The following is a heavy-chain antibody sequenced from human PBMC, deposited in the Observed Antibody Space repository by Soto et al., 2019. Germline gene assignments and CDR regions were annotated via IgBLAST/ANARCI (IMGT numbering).Heavy chain of an antibody. D-gene: IGHD3-22*01. CDR1: GGSISSGDYY. CDR2: IYYSGST. Sequence: QVQLQESGPGLVKSSHTLSLTCTVSGGSISSGDYYWSWIRQPPGKGLEWIGYIYYSGSTYYNPSLKSRVTISVDTSKNQLSLKVSSVTAADTAVYYCARGDYYDSSDPYWGQGTLVTVSS. V-gene: IGHV4-30-4*01. J-gene: IGHJ4*02. CDR3: ARGDYYDSSDPY.